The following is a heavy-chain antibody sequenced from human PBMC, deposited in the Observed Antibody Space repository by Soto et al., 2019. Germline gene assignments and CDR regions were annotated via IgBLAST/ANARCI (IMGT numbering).Heavy chain of an antibody. Sequence: QVQLAESGGGVVQPGRSLKLSCAASGFSLSTSGMHWVRQAPGKGPEWLAVIWYDGSIKNYADSVKGRFTISRDNSKDTVYPQMNSLTAEDMAVYFCVRGVGNYYHGMDVWGQGTTVTVSS. CDR1: GFSLSTSG. V-gene: IGHV3-33*01. CDR2: IWYDGSIK. CDR3: VRGVGNYYHGMDV. D-gene: IGHD3-10*01. J-gene: IGHJ6*02.